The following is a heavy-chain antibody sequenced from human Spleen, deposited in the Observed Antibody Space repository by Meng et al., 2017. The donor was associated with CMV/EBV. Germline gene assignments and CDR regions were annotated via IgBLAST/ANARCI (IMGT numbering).Heavy chain of an antibody. Sequence: SDTLSLTCTVSGGSISRYYWSWIRQPPGEGLEWIGYIFYSGSTNYNPSLKSRVAISVDTSKNQFSLRLSSVTAADTAVYYCARVDNWDDEGYYFDFWGRGTLVTVSS. CDR3: ARVDNWDDEGYYFDF. J-gene: IGHJ4*02. CDR1: GGSISRYY. CDR2: IFYSGST. D-gene: IGHD1-20*01. V-gene: IGHV4-59*01.